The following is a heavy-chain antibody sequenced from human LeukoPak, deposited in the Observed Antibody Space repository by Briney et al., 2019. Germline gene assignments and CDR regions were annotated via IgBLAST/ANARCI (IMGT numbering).Heavy chain of an antibody. CDR2: ISSSSSYI. CDR1: GFTFSSYS. Sequence: PGGSLRLSCAASGFTFSSYSMNWVRQAPGKGLEWVSSISSSSSYIYYADSVKGRFTISRDNAKNSLYLQMNSLRAEDTAVYFCARDRGYCTSTNCYGFYYYMDVWGKGTTVTVSS. V-gene: IGHV3-21*01. D-gene: IGHD2-2*01. CDR3: ARDRGYCTSTNCYGFYYYMDV. J-gene: IGHJ6*03.